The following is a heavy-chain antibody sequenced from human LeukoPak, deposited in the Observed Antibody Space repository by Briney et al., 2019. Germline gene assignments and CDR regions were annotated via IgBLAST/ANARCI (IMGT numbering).Heavy chain of an antibody. CDR3: ARGRGIVVL. J-gene: IGHJ4*02. V-gene: IGHV4-34*01. Sequence: SETLSLTYAVYGGSFSGYYWSWIRQPPGKGLEWIGEINHSGSTNYNPSLKSRVTISVDTSKNQFSLKLSSVTAADTAVYYCARGRGIVVLWGQGTLVTVSS. CDR2: INHSGST. D-gene: IGHD3-22*01. CDR1: GGSFSGYY.